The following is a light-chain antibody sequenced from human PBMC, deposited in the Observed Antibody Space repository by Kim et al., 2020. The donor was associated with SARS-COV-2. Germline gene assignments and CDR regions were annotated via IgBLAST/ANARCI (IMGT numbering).Light chain of an antibody. J-gene: IGKJ4*01. V-gene: IGKV3-11*01. Sequence: LPPGERATLYCRASQSVSVYVAWYQQKPGQAPRLLIYDASNRATGIPARFSGSGSGTDFTLTISSLEPEDFAVYYCQQRSNWPLTFGVGTKLDIK. CDR3: QQRSNWPLT. CDR1: QSVSVY. CDR2: DAS.